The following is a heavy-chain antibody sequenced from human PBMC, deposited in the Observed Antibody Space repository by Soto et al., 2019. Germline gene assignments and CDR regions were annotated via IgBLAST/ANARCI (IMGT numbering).Heavy chain of an antibody. V-gene: IGHV4-34*01. CDR3: ARGRLRRVVVVPGYWFDP. J-gene: IGHJ5*02. D-gene: IGHD2-2*01. CDR1: GGSFSGYY. CDR2: INHSGST. Sequence: SETLSLTCAVYGGSFSGYYWSWIRQPPWKGLEWIGEINHSGSTNYNPSLKSRVTISVDTSKNQFSLKLSSVTAADTAVFYCARGRLRRVVVVPGYWFDPWGQGTLVTVSS.